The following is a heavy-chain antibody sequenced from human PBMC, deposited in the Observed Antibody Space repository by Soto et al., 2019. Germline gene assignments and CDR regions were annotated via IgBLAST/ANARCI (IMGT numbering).Heavy chain of an antibody. J-gene: IGHJ4*02. D-gene: IGHD3-10*01. Sequence: GGSLRLSCAASGFTFSSYSMSWVRQAPGKGLEWVSAISGSGGSTYYADSVKGRFTISRDNSKNTLYLQMNSLRAEDTAVYYCAKDTSYGSGSPNFDYWGQGTLVTVSS. CDR3: AKDTSYGSGSPNFDY. V-gene: IGHV3-23*01. CDR1: GFTFSSYS. CDR2: ISGSGGST.